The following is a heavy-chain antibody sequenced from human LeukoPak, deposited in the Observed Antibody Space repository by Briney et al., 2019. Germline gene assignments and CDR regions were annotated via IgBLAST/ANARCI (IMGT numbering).Heavy chain of an antibody. CDR3: AKESGGVWFGELFDY. D-gene: IGHD3-10*01. J-gene: IGHJ4*02. CDR2: ISGSGGST. CDR1: GFTFSSYA. Sequence: GGSLRLSCAASGFTFSSYAMSWVRHAPGKGLEWDSDISGSGGSTYYAHSVKGRFTISRDNTKNTLYLQMNSLRAEDTAVYYCAKESGGVWFGELFDYWGQGTLVTVSS. V-gene: IGHV3-23*01.